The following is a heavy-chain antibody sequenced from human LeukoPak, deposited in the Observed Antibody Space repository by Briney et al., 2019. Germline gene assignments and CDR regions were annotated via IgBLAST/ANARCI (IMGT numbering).Heavy chain of an antibody. CDR1: GYTFTGYY. D-gene: IGHD2-2*01. J-gene: IGHJ4*02. CDR2: INPNSCGT. Sequence: ASVKVSCKASGYTFTGYYMHWVRQAPGQGLEWMGWINPNSCGTNYAQKFQGRVTMTRDTSISTAYMELSRLRSDETAVYYCARVYCSSTSCYWDYWGQGTLVTVSS. V-gene: IGHV1-2*02. CDR3: ARVYCSSTSCYWDY.